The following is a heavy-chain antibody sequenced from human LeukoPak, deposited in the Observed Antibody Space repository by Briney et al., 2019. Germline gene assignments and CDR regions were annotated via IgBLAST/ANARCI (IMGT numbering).Heavy chain of an antibody. Sequence: SQTLSLTCTVSGDSISSGGYYWSWIRQHPGKGLEWIGYIYYSGSAYYNPFLKSRVSISVDTSKNQFSLKLTSVIAADTALYFCARDYSRGYAWFDPWGQGILVTVSS. V-gene: IGHV4-31*03. CDR3: ARDYSRGYAWFDP. CDR2: IYYSGSA. CDR1: GDSISSGGYY. D-gene: IGHD5-12*01. J-gene: IGHJ5*02.